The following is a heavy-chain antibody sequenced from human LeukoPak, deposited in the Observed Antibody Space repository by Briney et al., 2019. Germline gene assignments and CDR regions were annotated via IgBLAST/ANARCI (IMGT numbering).Heavy chain of an antibody. CDR2: IRSDSSTK. V-gene: IGHV3-48*01. Sequence: PGGSLRLSCAGSGFSISNYGMNWVRQAPGKGLEWLSYIRSDSSTKYYADSVEGRFTISRDNAQNSLYLQMNSLRAEDTAVYYCARPLSIVGATIGAFDVWGQGTMVTVSS. D-gene: IGHD1-26*01. J-gene: IGHJ3*01. CDR1: GFSISNYG. CDR3: ARPLSIVGATIGAFDV.